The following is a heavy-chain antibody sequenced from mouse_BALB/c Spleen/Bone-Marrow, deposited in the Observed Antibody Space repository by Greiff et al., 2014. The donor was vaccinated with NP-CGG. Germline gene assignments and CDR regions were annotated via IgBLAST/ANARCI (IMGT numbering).Heavy chain of an antibody. CDR3: TRSYGSSYEYYFDY. CDR2: IYPSDSYT. Sequence: QVQLQQSGAELVRPGASVKLSCKASGYTFTSYWINWVKQRPGQGLEWIGNIYPSDSYTNYNQKFKDKATLTVDKSSSTAYMRLSSPTSEDSAVYYCTRSYGSSYEYYFDYWGQGTTHTVSS. J-gene: IGHJ2*01. CDR1: GYTFTSYW. V-gene: IGHV1-69*02. D-gene: IGHD1-1*01.